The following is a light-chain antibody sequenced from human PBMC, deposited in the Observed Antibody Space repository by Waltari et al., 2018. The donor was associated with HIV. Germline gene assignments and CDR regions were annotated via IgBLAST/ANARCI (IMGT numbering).Light chain of an antibody. J-gene: IGLJ2*01. V-gene: IGLV2-14*01. CDR2: EVT. CDR1: RNDIGTYNY. Sequence: SVSGSPGQSITISCTGTRNDIGTYNYVSWYQQHPGNVPKLLIYEVTKRPSGVSNRFSGSKSGNTASLTISGLQAEDEAAYYCCSYTSTTTSILFAGGTKLTVL. CDR3: CSYTSTTTSIL.